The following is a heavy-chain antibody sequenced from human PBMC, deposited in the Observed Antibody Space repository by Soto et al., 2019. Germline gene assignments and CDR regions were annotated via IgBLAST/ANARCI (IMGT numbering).Heavy chain of an antibody. J-gene: IGHJ5*02. CDR1: GGSISSGDYY. CDR3: ARSQYYDSSLPDP. Sequence: SETLSLTCTVSGGSISSGDYYWSWIRQPPGKGLEWIGYIYYSGSTYYNPSLKSRVTMSVDTSKNQFSLKLSSVTAADTAVYYCARSQYYDSSLPDPWGQGTLVTVSS. CDR2: IYYSGST. D-gene: IGHD3-22*01. V-gene: IGHV4-30-4*01.